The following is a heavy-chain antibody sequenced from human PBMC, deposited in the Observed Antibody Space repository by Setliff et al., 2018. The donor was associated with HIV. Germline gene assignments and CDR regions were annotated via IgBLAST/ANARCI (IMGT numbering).Heavy chain of an antibody. V-gene: IGHV1-69*13. J-gene: IGHJ6*03. CDR1: GGTFSSYA. CDR2: IIPIFNTA. Sequence: SVKVSCKASGGTFSSYAISWVRQAPGQGLEWMGGIIPIFNTANYAQKFQGRVTITADEPTSTAYMELSSLRSEDTAVYYCARIVRPSYYYYYYMDVWGKGTTVTVSS. D-gene: IGHD3-10*02. CDR3: ARIVRPSYYYYYYMDV.